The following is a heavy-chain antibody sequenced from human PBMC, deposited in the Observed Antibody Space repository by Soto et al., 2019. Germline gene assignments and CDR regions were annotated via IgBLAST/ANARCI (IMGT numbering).Heavy chain of an antibody. CDR1: GYTFTRYG. D-gene: IGHD2-8*01. CDR2: ISGYNGYT. J-gene: IGHJ6*02. V-gene: IGHV1-18*01. CDR3: AKNGQPPYYYYGLDV. Sequence: QGQLVQSGAEVKKPGASVKVSCKASGYTFTRYGISWVRQAPGQGLEWMGWISGYNGYTKYAQKFQGRVTMTIDTSTTTAFMELRSLTSDDTAVYYCAKNGQPPYYYYGLDVWGQGTTVTVSS.